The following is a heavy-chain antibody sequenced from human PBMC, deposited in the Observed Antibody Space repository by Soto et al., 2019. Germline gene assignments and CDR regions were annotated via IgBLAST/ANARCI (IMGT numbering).Heavy chain of an antibody. Sequence: PGGSLRLSCAASGFNFRSFWMSWVRQAPGKGLEWVANIKQDGSETSYVDSVKGRFTIARDNAEDSLYLQMNSLRADDTAIYYCARSDNKFGVGGRCHTYSFADWDQVVLVTVCS. CDR3: ARSDNKFGVGGRCHTYSFAD. CDR2: IKQDGSET. V-gene: IGHV3-7*01. D-gene: IGHD2-15*01. J-gene: IGHJ4*02. CDR1: GFNFRSFW.